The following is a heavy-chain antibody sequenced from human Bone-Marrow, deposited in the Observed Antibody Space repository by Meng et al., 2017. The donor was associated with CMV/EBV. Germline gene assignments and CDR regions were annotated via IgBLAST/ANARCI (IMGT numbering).Heavy chain of an antibody. D-gene: IGHD1-14*01. V-gene: IGHV3-23*03. CDR1: GFTFSNAW. CDR3: AKETNLAQ. CDR2: MYGVGSRT. Sequence: GESLKISCAASGFTFSNAWMSWVRQAPGKGLEWVSIMYGVGSRTYFADSVKGRFTVSRDNSKNRFYLHMNTVRAEDTAVYYCAKETNLAQWGQGTLVTVSS. J-gene: IGHJ4*02.